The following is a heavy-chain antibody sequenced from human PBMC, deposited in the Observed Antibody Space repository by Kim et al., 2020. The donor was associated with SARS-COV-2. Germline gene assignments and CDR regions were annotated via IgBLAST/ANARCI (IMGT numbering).Heavy chain of an antibody. J-gene: IGHJ4*02. V-gene: IGHV1-18*04. D-gene: IGHD3-22*01. CDR3: ARDASLFDSSGYYFVDSDYYLHY. CDR1: GYTFSKYG. CDR2: ISAHNGNT. Sequence: ASVKVSCKVSGYTFSKYGITWVRQAPGQGLEWMGWISAHNGNTIYAEDFKARVTLTTDTSTNTGYMELRRLTSDDTAVYFCARDASLFDSSGYYFVDSDYYLHYWGQGTLITVSS.